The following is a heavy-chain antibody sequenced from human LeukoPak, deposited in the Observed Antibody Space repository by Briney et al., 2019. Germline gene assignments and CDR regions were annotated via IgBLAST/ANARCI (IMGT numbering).Heavy chain of an antibody. J-gene: IGHJ5*02. CDR2: INHSGST. D-gene: IGHD3-10*01. V-gene: IGHV4-34*01. CDR3: ARGPDSGSYFAWFDP. Sequence: PSETLSLTCVVYGGSFSGYYWSWIRQPPGEGLEWIGEINHSGSTHYNPSLKGRVTIAVDTSKNQIFLKLNSVTAADTAVYYCARGPDSGSYFAWFDPWGQGTLVTVSS. CDR1: GGSFSGYY.